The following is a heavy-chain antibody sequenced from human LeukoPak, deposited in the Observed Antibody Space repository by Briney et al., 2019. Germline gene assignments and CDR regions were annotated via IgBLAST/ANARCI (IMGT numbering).Heavy chain of an antibody. CDR2: ISSNGGSI. CDR3: ARTDSSGYYSFDY. D-gene: IGHD3-22*01. CDR1: GFTFSNYY. Sequence: GGSLRLSCAASGFTFSNYYMNWIRQAPGKGLEYVSAISSNGGSIYYANSVKGRFTISRDNSKNTLYLQMGSLRAEDMAVYYCARTDSSGYYSFDYWGQGTLVTVSS. V-gene: IGHV3-64*01. J-gene: IGHJ4*02.